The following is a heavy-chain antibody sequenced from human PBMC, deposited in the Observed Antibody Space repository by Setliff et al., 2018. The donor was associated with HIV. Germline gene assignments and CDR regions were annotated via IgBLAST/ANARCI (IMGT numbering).Heavy chain of an antibody. CDR1: RYSFLNYW. V-gene: IGHV5-51*01. D-gene: IGHD3-22*01. CDR3: ARRPSGYFAFDI. J-gene: IGHJ3*02. CDR2: IYPGDSDT. Sequence: ESLKISCQGSRYSFLNYWIGWVRQMPGKGLEWMGVIYPGDSDTTYSPSFQGQVTISADESTDTAYLQWSSLKASDTAMYYCARRPSGYFAFDIWGQGTMVTVSS.